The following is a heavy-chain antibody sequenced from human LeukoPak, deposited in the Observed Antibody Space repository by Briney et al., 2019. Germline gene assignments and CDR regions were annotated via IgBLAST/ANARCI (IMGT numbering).Heavy chain of an antibody. Sequence: GESLKISCKGSGYSFTGYWIGWVRQMPGKGLEWMGIIYPGDSDTRYSPSFQGQVTISADKSISTAYLQWSSLKASDTAMYYCARRGVKPDGYNLGGVDYWGQGTLVTVSS. D-gene: IGHD5-24*01. CDR3: ARRGVKPDGYNLGGVDY. CDR2: IYPGDSDT. CDR1: GYSFTGYW. J-gene: IGHJ4*02. V-gene: IGHV5-51*01.